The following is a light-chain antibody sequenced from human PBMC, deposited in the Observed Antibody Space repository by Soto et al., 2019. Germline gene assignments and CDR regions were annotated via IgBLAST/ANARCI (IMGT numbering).Light chain of an antibody. Sequence: LTRCPGHMTISPGERATLSCRFSQTVRINSLAWYQQKPCQAPSLLIYDASSMATGIPDRFSGGGSGTDFTLTLSRLEPEDFAVYYCQQFSSYPRTFGGGTKV. CDR2: DAS. V-gene: IGKV3-20*01. CDR3: QQFSSYPRT. J-gene: IGKJ4*01. CDR1: QTVRINS.